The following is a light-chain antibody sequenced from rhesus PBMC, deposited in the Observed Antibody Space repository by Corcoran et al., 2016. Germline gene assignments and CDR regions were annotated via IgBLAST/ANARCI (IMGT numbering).Light chain of an antibody. CDR1: QGIKKE. Sequence: DIQMTQYQSSLSASVGDRVTVTCRASQGIKKELSCYQKKTRKAPKPLIYAASSFQTGVSTRFSGSGSGTDYTLTISSLQPEDVATYDCLQDYTAPYSFGQGTKVDIK. CDR3: LQDYTAPYS. V-gene: IGKV1-94*01. CDR2: AAS. J-gene: IGKJ2*01.